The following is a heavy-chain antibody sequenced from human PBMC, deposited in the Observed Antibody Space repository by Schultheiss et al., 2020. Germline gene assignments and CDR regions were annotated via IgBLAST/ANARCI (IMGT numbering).Heavy chain of an antibody. CDR3: ARGGVVVVAAMGAFDI. CDR2: IYHSGST. J-gene: IGHJ3*02. Sequence: SETLSLTCTVSGGSISSYYWSWIRQPPGKGLEWIGEIYHSGSTNYNPSLKSRVTISVDTSKNQFSLKLSSVTAADTAVYYCARGGVVVVAAMGAFDIWGQGTMVIVSS. D-gene: IGHD2-15*01. V-gene: IGHV4-59*08. CDR1: GGSISSYY.